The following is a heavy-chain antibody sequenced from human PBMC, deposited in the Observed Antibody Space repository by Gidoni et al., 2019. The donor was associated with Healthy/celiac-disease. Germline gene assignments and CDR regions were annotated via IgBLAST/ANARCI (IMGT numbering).Heavy chain of an antibody. Sequence: QVQLVQSGAEVKKPGSSVKVSCKASGGTFSSYAISWVRQAPGQGLGWMGGIIPILGTANYAQKFQGRVTITADESTSTAYMELSSLRSEDTAVYYCARDQPYCSSTSCYPCLDSGGSCLPPYYYYGMDVWGRGTTVTVSS. D-gene: IGHD2-2*01. CDR3: ARDQPYCSSTSCYPCLDSGGSCLPPYYYYGMDV. CDR2: IIPILGTA. V-gene: IGHV1-69*01. J-gene: IGHJ6*02. CDR1: GGTFSSYA.